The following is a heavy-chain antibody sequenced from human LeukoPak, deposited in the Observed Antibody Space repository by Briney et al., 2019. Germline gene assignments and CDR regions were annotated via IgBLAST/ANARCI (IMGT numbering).Heavy chain of an antibody. J-gene: IGHJ4*02. Sequence: SETLSLTCAVYGGSFSGYYWSWIRQPPGKGLEWIGEINHSGSTNYNPSLKSRVTISIDTSKNQFSLKLSSVTAADTAVYYCARGRGYSYGTGLYYSGQGILVTVSS. CDR3: ARGRGYSYGTGLYY. CDR1: GGSFSGYY. V-gene: IGHV4-34*01. CDR2: INHSGST. D-gene: IGHD5-18*01.